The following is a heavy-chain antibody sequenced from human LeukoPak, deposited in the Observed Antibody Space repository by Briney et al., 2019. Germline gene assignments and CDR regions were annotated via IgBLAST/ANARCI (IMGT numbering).Heavy chain of an antibody. CDR2: ISSSSTTI. D-gene: IGHD3-22*01. V-gene: IGHV3-48*01. J-gene: IGHJ4*02. CDR1: GFTFNSFS. CDR3: ARNFGGGDSSGPYY. Sequence: GGSLRLSCAASGFTFNSFSMNWVRQAPGKGLEWVSYISSSSTTIHYADSVKGRFTISRDNAKNSLYLQMNSLRAEDTALYYCARNFGGGDSSGPYYWGQGTLVTVSS.